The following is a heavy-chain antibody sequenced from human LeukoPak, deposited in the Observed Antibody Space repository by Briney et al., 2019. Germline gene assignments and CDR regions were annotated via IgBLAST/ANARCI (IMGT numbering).Heavy chain of an antibody. CDR3: ARGSGYGDYRLDY. CDR1: GGSISSYY. D-gene: IGHD4-17*01. V-gene: IGHV4-59*01. CDR2: IYNSGST. J-gene: IGHJ4*02. Sequence: SETLSLTCTVSGGSISSYYWSWTRQPPGKGLEWIGYIYNSGSTNYNPSLKSRVTISVDTSKNQFSLNLSSVTAADTAVYYCARGSGYGDYRLDYWGQGTLVTVSS.